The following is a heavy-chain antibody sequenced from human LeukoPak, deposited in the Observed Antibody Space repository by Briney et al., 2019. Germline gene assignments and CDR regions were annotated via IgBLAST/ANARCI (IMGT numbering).Heavy chain of an antibody. D-gene: IGHD3-3*01. CDR2: ISVASNT. V-gene: IGHV3-23*01. J-gene: IGHJ4*02. CDR1: GLAFSSYA. Sequence: GRSLRLSCAASGLAFSSYAMSWVRQAPGKGLEWVSTISVASNTFYEDSVKGRFTISRDNSRNTVYLQMTSLRADDTAVYYCADYGVSGVRNNFYWGQGTLVTVSS. CDR3: ADYGVSGVRNNFY.